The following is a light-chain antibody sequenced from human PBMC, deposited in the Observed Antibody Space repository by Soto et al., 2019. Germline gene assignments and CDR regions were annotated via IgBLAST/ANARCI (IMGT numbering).Light chain of an antibody. CDR2: GAS. CDR1: QSVSNNY. V-gene: IGKV3-20*01. J-gene: IGKJ1*01. CDR3: QQYGTSQT. Sequence: ELVLTQSLGTLSLSPGEKATLSCRASQSVSNNYLAWYQQKPGQAPRRLIYGASGRATGIPDRSSGSGSGTDFTLTISRLEPEDFAVYYCQQYGTSQTFGQGTKVDIK.